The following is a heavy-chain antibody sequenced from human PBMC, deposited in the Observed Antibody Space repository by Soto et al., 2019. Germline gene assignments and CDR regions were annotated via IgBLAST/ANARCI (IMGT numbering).Heavy chain of an antibody. CDR1: RYIFTAYF. V-gene: IGHV1-2*02. CDR2: INPNNGAT. Sequence: QVQLVQSGAEVKKPGASVKVSCKAPRYIFTAYFMHWVRQAPGQGLEWMGWINPNNGATNYGMSFQGRVTMTRETAISTAYMELSSLRSDDTAVYYCASHDPGARFDPWGQGTLVIVSS. J-gene: IGHJ5*02. CDR3: ASHDPGARFDP. D-gene: IGHD1-1*01.